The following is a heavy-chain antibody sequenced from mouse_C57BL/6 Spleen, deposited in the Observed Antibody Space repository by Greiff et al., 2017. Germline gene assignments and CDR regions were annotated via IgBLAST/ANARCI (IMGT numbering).Heavy chain of an antibody. CDR2: IDPETGGT. CDR1: GYTFTDYE. V-gene: IGHV1-15*01. CDR3: TREGTTVVAKFDY. D-gene: IGHD1-1*01. J-gene: IGHJ2*01. Sequence: VQLQQSGAELVRPGASVTLSCKASGYTFTDYEMHWVKQTPVHGLEWIGAIDPETGGTAYNQKFKGKAILTADKSSSTAYMELRSLTSEDSAVYYCTREGTTVVAKFDYWGQGTALTVSS.